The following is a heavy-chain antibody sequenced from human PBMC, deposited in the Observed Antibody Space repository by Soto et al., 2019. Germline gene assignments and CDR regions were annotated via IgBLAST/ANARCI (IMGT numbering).Heavy chain of an antibody. D-gene: IGHD4-17*01. J-gene: IGHJ5*01. V-gene: IGHV5-51*01. CDR3: ARLYTTTMTREAYRWSHS. CDR1: GYSFTSYW. Sequence: GESLKISCKGSGYSFTSYWIGWVRQMPGKCLEWMGIIYPGDSDTRYSPSFQGQVAISSDKSISTAYLQWSSLKASDTAMYYCARLYTTTMTREAYRWSHSWCQGTLVTVSS. CDR2: IYPGDSDT.